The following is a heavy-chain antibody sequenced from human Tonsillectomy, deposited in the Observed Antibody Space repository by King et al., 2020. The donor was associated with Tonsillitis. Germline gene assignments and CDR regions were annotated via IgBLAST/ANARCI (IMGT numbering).Heavy chain of an antibody. J-gene: IGHJ3*02. D-gene: IGHD6-19*01. Sequence: QLTLKESGPVLVKPTETLTLTCTVSGFSLSNPRVGVSWVRQPPGKALEWLAHIFSNDEKSYSTSLKSRLTISEDTSKSQVVLTMTNMDPVDTATYYCARMDIAVAGDAFDIWGQGTMVTVSS. CDR2: IFSNDEK. CDR3: ARMDIAVAGDAFDI. V-gene: IGHV2-26*01. CDR1: GFSLSNPRVG.